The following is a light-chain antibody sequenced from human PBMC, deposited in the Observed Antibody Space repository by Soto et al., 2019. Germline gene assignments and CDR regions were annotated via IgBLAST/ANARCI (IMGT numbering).Light chain of an antibody. J-gene: IGKJ3*01. Sequence: EIVLTQSPATLSLSPGERAILSCRASQSVGTYLAWYQQKPGQAPRLLIYDASNRATGIPARFGGSGSGTDFTLTINSLEPEDFAVYYCQQRSNWTGTFGPWTTVDIX. CDR3: QQRSNWTGT. CDR1: QSVGTY. V-gene: IGKV3-11*01. CDR2: DAS.